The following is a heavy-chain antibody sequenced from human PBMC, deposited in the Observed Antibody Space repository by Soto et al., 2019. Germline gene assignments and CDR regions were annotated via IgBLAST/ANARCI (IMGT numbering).Heavy chain of an antibody. J-gene: IGHJ5*02. CDR2: IYYTGSA. CDR1: SGSIGSADYY. CDR3: ASGGRPTWLDP. Sequence: PSETLSLTCTVSSGSIGSADYYWSWIRQPPGKGLEWIGYIYYTGSAYYNPSLKSRVTMSVDTSKNQFSLKVTSVTAADTAVYYCASGGRPTWLDPWGRG. V-gene: IGHV4-30-4*01. D-gene: IGHD1-26*01.